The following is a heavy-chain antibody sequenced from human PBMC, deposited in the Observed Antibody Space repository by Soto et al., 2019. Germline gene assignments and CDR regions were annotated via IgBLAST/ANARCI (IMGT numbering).Heavy chain of an antibody. CDR3: AKVIKMATVRGYFDY. CDR1: RFAFRGFC. CDR2: IDSDGGST. V-gene: IGHV3-23*01. J-gene: IGHJ4*02. Sequence: PGGSLRLSCAASRFAFRGFCMSWVRQAPGKGLEWVSAIDSDGGSTYYADSVKGRFIISRDNSKNTLYLQMNSLRDEDTAVYYCAKVIKMATVRGYFDYWGQGTLVTVSS. D-gene: IGHD4-4*01.